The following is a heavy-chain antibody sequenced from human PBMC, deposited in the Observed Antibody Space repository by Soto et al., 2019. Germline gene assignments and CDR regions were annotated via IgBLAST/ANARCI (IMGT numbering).Heavy chain of an antibody. CDR2: IIPIYGTA. CDR1: VFTFRRFT. Sequence: SARGSGKACVFTFRRFTISWVRQAPGQLLEWMGGIIPIYGTANYAHNFQGRVTITADASTRTAYMEPSSLRSEDTAVYYCAKDRRADWESYYYYGMDVWGQGTTVTVSS. D-gene: IGHD1-26*01. V-gene: IGHV1-69*01. J-gene: IGHJ6*02. CDR3: AKDRRADWESYYYYGMDV.